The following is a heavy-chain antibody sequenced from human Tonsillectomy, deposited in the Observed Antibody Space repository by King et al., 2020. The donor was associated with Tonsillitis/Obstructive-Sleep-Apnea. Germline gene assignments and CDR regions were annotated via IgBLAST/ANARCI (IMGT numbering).Heavy chain of an antibody. CDR2: IKQDGSEK. CDR3: AGEGRFGEGGYYYGMDV. V-gene: IGHV3-7*01. J-gene: IGHJ6*02. CDR1: GFTFSSYW. Sequence: VQLVESGGGLVQPGGSLRLSCAASGFTFSSYWMSWVRQAPGKGLERVANIKQDGSEKYYVDSVRGRFTISRDNAKNSLYLQMNSLRAEDTAVYYCAGEGRFGEGGYYYGMDVWGQGTTVTVSS. D-gene: IGHD3-10*01.